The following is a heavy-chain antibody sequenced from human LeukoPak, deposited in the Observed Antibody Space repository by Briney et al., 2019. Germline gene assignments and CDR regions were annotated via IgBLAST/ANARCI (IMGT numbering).Heavy chain of an antibody. CDR1: GGSISSFY. CDR2: IYSNGST. D-gene: IGHD2-2*01. Sequence: KSSETLSPTCTVSGGSISSFYWSWIRQSPGKGLEWIGFIYSNGSTNYNPSLKSRVTISVDTSKNQFSLKLSSMTAADTAVYYCARRYCNSISCYHMDVWGKGTTVTVSS. V-gene: IGHV4-4*09. J-gene: IGHJ6*03. CDR3: ARRYCNSISCYHMDV.